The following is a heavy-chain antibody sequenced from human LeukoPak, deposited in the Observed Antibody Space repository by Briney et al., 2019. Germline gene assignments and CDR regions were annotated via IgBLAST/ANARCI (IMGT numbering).Heavy chain of an antibody. CDR2: ICYRGST. D-gene: IGHD6-13*01. CDR3: ARAYSSSWYKYFDL. J-gene: IGHJ2*01. V-gene: IGHV4-59*12. Sequence: SETLSLTCTVSGGSISSYYWSWIRQPPGKGLEWIGYICYRGSTNYNPSLKSRVTISVDTSKNQFSLKLSSVTAADTAVYYCARAYSSSWYKYFDLWGRGTLVTVSS. CDR1: GGSISSYY.